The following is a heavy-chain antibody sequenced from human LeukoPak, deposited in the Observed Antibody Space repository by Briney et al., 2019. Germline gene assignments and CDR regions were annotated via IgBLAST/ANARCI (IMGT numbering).Heavy chain of an antibody. J-gene: IGHJ4*02. CDR1: GFTFSSFA. V-gene: IGHV3-23*01. CDR2: ISGSGSNT. Sequence: GGSLRFSCAAPGFTFSSFAMSWVRQAPGKGLEWVSTISGSGSNTHSADFVKGRFTISRDNFKNTLYLQMNGLRVEDTAVYYCAKVRSGNNYYFDYWGQGTLVTVSS. D-gene: IGHD1/OR15-1a*01. CDR3: AKVRSGNNYYFDY.